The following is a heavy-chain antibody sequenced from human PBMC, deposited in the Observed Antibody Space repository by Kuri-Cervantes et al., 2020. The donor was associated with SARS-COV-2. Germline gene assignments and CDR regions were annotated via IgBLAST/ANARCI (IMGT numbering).Heavy chain of an antibody. V-gene: IGHV4-59*01. J-gene: IGHJ6*03. CDR2: IYYSGGT. D-gene: IGHD5-18*01. CDR1: GGSFSGYY. CDR3: ARAVGYSYGFGYYYYMDV. Sequence: SQTLSLTCAVYGGSFSGYYWSWIRQPPGKGLEWIGYIYYSGGTNYNPSLRSRVTMSVDTSKNQFSLNLSSVTAADTAVYYCARAVGYSYGFGYYYYMDVWGKGTTVTVSS.